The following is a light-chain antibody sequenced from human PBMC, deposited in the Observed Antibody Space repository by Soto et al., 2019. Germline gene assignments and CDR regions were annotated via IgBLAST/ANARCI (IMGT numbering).Light chain of an antibody. V-gene: IGKV3-20*01. CDR2: GAS. Sequence: EIVLTQSPGTLSLSPGERATLSCRASQSVSSSYLAWYQQKPGQAPRLLIYGASSSATGIPDRFSGSGSGTDFTLTISRLEPEDVAVYYCQQYGSSLLFTFGPGTKVDIK. J-gene: IGKJ3*01. CDR1: QSVSSSY. CDR3: QQYGSSLLFT.